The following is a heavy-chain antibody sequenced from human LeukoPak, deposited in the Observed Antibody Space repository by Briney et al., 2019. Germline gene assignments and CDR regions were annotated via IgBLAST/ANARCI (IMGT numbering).Heavy chain of an antibody. D-gene: IGHD3-22*01. CDR2: ISASGGST. V-gene: IGHV3-23*01. J-gene: IGHJ4*02. CDR1: GFTFSSYA. CDR3: AKNRTMILVVTIYY. Sequence: PGGSLRLSCAASGFTFSSYAMSWVRQAPGKGLEWVSAISASGGSTYYADSVKGRFTISRDNSKNTLYLQMNSLSAEDTAVYYCAKNRTMILVVTIYYWGEGALV.